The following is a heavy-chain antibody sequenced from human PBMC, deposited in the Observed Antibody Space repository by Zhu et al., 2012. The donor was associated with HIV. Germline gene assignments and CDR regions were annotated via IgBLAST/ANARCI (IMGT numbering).Heavy chain of an antibody. Sequence: QVQLQESGPGLVKPSETLSLTCTVSGGSISSYYWSWIRQPPGKGLEWIGYIYTSGNTNYSPSLKSRVTISVDTSKNQFSLKLSSVTAADTAVYYCARDRGIAVAGSYYYGMDVVGPRA. D-gene: IGHD6-19*01. CDR1: GGSISSYY. J-gene: IGHJ6*02. V-gene: IGHV4-4*09. CDR3: ARDRGIAVAGSYYYGMDV. CDR2: IYTSGNT.